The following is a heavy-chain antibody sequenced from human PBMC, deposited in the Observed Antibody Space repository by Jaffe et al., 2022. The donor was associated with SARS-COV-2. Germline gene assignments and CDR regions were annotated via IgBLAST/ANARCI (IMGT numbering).Heavy chain of an antibody. CDR2: ISYDGSNK. Sequence: QVQLVESGGGVVQPGRSLRLSCAASGFTFSSYAMHWVRQAPGKGLEWVAVISYDGSNKYYADSVKGRFTISRDNSKNTLYLQMNSLRAEDTAVYYCARDNWNDLGWFDPWGQGTLVTVSS. V-gene: IGHV3-30*04. CDR1: GFTFSSYA. J-gene: IGHJ5*02. CDR3: ARDNWNDLGWFDP. D-gene: IGHD1-20*01.